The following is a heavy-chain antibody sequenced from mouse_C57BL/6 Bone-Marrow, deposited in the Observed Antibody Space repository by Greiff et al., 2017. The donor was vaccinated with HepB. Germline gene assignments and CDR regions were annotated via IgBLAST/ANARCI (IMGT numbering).Heavy chain of an antibody. CDR1: GYTFTDYY. CDR2: INPNNGGT. D-gene: IGHD3-3*01. J-gene: IGHJ1*03. CDR3: AREGSSYWYFDV. V-gene: IGHV1-26*01. Sequence: EVQLQQSGPELVKPGASVKISCKASGYTFTDYYMNWVKQSHGKSLEWIGDINPNNGGTSYNQKFKGKATLTVDKSSSTAYMELRSLTSEDSAVYYCAREGSSYWYFDVWGTGTTVTVSS.